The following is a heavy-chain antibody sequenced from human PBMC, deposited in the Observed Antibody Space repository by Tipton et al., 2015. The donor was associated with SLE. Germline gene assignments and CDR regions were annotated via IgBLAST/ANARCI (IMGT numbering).Heavy chain of an antibody. CDR1: GVSISTYY. Sequence: TLSLTCNVSGVSISTYYWSWVRQPPGKGLEWIGYIYPTGSTTYNPSLRSRVTISVDTSKNQFSLNLNSVTAADTAVYYCAREGWRVDFHAFDIWGQGTMVTVSS. V-gene: IGHV4-4*08. D-gene: IGHD3/OR15-3a*01. J-gene: IGHJ3*02. CDR2: IYPTGST. CDR3: AREGWRVDFHAFDI.